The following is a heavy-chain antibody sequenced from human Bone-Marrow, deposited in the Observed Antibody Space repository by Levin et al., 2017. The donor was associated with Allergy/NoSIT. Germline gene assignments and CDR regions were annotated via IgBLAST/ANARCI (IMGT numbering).Heavy chain of an antibody. D-gene: IGHD3-22*01. J-gene: IGHJ4*02. CDR3: AGYDTSGYHSPFDY. Sequence: RSSETLSLTCAASGLIFSNYAMNWVRQAPGKGLEWVSQISGSGSNTHYADSVRGRFTFSRDNSNNTVYLQMNSLRADDTAVYYCAGYDTSGYHSPFDYWGQGTLVTVSS. CDR1: GLIFSNYA. CDR2: ISGSGSNT. V-gene: IGHV3-23*01.